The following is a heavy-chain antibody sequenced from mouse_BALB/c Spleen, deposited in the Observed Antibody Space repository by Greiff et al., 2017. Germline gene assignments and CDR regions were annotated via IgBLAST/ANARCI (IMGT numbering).Heavy chain of an antibody. D-gene: IGHD1-1*01. J-gene: IGHJ2*01. Sequence: DVKLVESGGDLVKPGGSLKLSCAASGFTFSSYGMSWVRQTPDKRLEWVATISSGGSYTYYPDSVKGRFTISRDNAKNTLYLQMSSLKSEDTAMYYCARQGYYGSPFDYWGQGTTLTVSS. CDR1: GFTFSSYG. CDR3: ARQGYYGSPFDY. CDR2: ISSGGSYT. V-gene: IGHV5-6*02.